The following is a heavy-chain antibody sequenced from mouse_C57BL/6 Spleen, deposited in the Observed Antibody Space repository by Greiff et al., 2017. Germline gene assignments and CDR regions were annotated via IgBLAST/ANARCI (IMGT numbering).Heavy chain of an antibody. Sequence: EVKLVESGGGLVQPKGSLKLSCAASGFSFNTYAMNWVRQAPGKGLEWVARIRSKSNNYATYYADAVKDRFTISRDDSESMLYLQMNNLKTEDTAMYYCVYGSRHFDVWGTGTTVTVSS. CDR3: VYGSRHFDV. CDR1: GFSFNTYA. J-gene: IGHJ1*03. V-gene: IGHV10-1*01. CDR2: IRSKSNNYAT. D-gene: IGHD1-1*01.